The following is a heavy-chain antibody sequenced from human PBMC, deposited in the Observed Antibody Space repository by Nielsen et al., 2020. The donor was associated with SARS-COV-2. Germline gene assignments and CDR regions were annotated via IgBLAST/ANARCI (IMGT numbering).Heavy chain of an antibody. CDR3: AKDLSIAVAGTGDY. CDR1: GFTFSSYG. J-gene: IGHJ4*02. V-gene: IGHV3-30*18. D-gene: IGHD6-19*01. Sequence: GGSLRLSCAASGFTFSSYGMHWVRQAPGKGLEWVAVISYDGSNKYYADSVKGRFTISRDNSKNTLYLQMNSLRAEDTAVYYCAKDLSIAVAGTGDYWGQGTLVTVS. CDR2: ISYDGSNK.